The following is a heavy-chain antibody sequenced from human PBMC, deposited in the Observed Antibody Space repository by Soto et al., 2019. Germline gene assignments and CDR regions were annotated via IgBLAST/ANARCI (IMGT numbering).Heavy chain of an antibody. J-gene: IGHJ6*02. V-gene: IGHV2-70*16. CDR2: IDWDDDK. Sequence: TLSLTCTVSCGSISSGGYYWSWIRQHPGKGLEWLARIDWDDDKFYSTSLKTRLTISKDTSKNQVVLTMTNMDPVDTATYYCARDLVVVAATNYYYYGMDVWGQGTTVTVSS. CDR1: CGSISSGGYY. CDR3: ARDLVVVAATNYYYYGMDV. D-gene: IGHD2-15*01.